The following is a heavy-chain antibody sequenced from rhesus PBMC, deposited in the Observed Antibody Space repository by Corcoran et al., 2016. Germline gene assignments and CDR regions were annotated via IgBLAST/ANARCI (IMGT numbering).Heavy chain of an antibody. CDR3: ARGSNYNWNYEYYFDY. J-gene: IGHJ4*01. D-gene: IGHD1-26*01. CDR2: IYGIIGSN. V-gene: IGHV4-147*01. CDR1: GYSISSNY. Sequence: QVQLQESGPGLVKPSETLSLTCAVSGYSISSNYWSWISQPPGRGLGWIWDIYGIIGSNYYNPPLKSRGTISTDTSKNQSSLKLSSVTAAVTAVYYCARGSNYNWNYEYYFDYWGQGVLGTVSS.